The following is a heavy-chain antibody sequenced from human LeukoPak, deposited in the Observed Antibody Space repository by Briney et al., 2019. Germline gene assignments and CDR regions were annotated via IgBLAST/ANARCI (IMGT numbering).Heavy chain of an antibody. Sequence: GGSLRLSCAASGFTFSSYSMNWVRQAPGKGLEWVSYISSSSSTIYYADSVKGRFTISRDNAKNSLYLQMNSLRAEDTAVYYCARLFGVNYFDYWGQGTLVTVSS. V-gene: IGHV3-48*01. D-gene: IGHD3-10*02. CDR3: ARLFGVNYFDY. CDR1: GFTFSSYS. J-gene: IGHJ4*02. CDR2: ISSSSSTI.